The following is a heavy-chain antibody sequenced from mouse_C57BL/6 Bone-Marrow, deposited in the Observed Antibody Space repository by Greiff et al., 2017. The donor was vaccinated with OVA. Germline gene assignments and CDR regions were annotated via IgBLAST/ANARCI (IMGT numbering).Heavy chain of an antibody. J-gene: IGHJ3*01. Sequence: EVKLVESGGGLVKPGGSLKLSCAASGFTFSSYAMSWVRQTPEKRLEWVATISDGGSYTYYPDNVKGRFTISRDNAKNNLYLQISHLKSEDTAMYYWARAYYYGSSPSAYWGQGTLVTVSA. D-gene: IGHD1-1*01. CDR3: ARAYYYGSSPSAY. CDR1: GFTFSSYA. CDR2: ISDGGSYT. V-gene: IGHV5-4*03.